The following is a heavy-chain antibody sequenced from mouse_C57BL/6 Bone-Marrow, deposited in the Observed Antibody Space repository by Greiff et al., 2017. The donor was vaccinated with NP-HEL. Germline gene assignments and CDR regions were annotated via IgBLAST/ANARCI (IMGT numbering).Heavy chain of an antibody. Sequence: VQLQQSGPELVKPGASVKISCKASGYTFTDYYMNWVKQSHGKSLAWIGDINPNNGGTSYNQKFKGKATLTVAKSSSTAYMELRIRTSEDSAVYDCARFYYYGSRYWYFDVWGTGTTVTVSS. CDR1: GYTFTDYY. V-gene: IGHV1-26*01. J-gene: IGHJ1*03. CDR2: INPNNGGT. CDR3: ARFYYYGSRYWYFDV. D-gene: IGHD1-1*01.